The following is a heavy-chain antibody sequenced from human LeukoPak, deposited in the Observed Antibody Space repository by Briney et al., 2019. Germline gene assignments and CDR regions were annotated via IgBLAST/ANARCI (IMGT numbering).Heavy chain of an antibody. CDR1: GFTFSSYS. V-gene: IGHV3-21*01. J-gene: IGHJ4*02. Sequence: GGSLRLSCAASGFTFSSYSMNWVRQAPGKGLEWVSSISSSSSYIYYADSVKGRFTISRDNAKNSLYLQMNSLRAEDTAVYYCARFGQLWTFDYWGQGTLVTVSS. CDR2: ISSSSSYI. D-gene: IGHD5-18*01. CDR3: ARFGQLWTFDY.